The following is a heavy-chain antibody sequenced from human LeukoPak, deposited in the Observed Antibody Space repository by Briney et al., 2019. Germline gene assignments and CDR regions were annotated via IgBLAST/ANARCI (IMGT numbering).Heavy chain of an antibody. Sequence: GASVKVSCKASGYTFSNYDINWVRQATGQGLEWMGWMNPKSGSTGYAQKFQGRVTMTRDTSISTACMELSSLTSEDTAKYYCARGPRDYDESIRYNWFDPWGQGTPVTVSS. D-gene: IGHD4-17*01. V-gene: IGHV1-8*01. CDR2: MNPKSGST. J-gene: IGHJ5*02. CDR3: ARGPRDYDESIRYNWFDP. CDR1: GYTFSNYD.